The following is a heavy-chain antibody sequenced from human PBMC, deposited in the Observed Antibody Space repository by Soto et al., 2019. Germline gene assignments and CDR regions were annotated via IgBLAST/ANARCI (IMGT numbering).Heavy chain of an antibody. V-gene: IGHV3-23*01. CDR3: LAAPNYDFWSGYYFRDAFDI. CDR2: ITNNGGRS. D-gene: IGHD3-3*01. Sequence: AGGSLRLSCAASGFTFGAYDLSWVRQPPGKGLEWVSSITNNGGRSHFADSVRGRFTISRDNSKDTLYLQMNSLRAEDTAVYYCLAAPNYDFWSGYYFRDAFDIWGQGTMVTVSS. CDR1: GFTFGAYD. J-gene: IGHJ3*02.